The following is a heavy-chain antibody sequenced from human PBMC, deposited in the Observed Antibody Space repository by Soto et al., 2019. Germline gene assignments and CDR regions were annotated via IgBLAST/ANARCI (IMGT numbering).Heavy chain of an antibody. V-gene: IGHV1-3*01. CDR2: INAGNGNT. D-gene: IGHD3-16*01. CDR3: ARGEFLSYDDY. CDR1: GYIFTGYY. J-gene: IGHJ4*02. Sequence: ASVKVSCKASGYIFTGYYMHWVRQAPGQRLEWMGWINAGNGNTKYSQKFQGRVTITRDTSASTAYMELSSLRSEDTAVYYCARGEFLSYDDYWGQGTLVTVSS.